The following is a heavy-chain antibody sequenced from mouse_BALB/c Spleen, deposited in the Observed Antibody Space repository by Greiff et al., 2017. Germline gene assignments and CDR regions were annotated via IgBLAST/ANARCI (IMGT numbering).Heavy chain of an antibody. J-gene: IGHJ1*01. D-gene: IGHD1-2*01. V-gene: IGHV3-6*02. CDR1: GYSITSGYY. CDR2: ISYDGSN. CDR3: ARHYYDWYFDV. Sequence: ESGPGLVKPSQSLSLTCSVTGYSITSGYYWNWIRQFPGNKLEWMGYISYDGSNNYNPSLKNRISITRDTSKNQFFLKLNSVTTEDTATYYCARHYYDWYFDVWGAGTTVTVSS.